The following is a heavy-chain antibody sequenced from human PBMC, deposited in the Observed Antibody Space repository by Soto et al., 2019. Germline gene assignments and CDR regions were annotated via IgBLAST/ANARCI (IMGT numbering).Heavy chain of an antibody. CDR3: ARNGGQYYYYYGMDV. CDR1: GFTFSTYS. J-gene: IGHJ6*02. V-gene: IGHV3-48*02. D-gene: IGHD1-1*01. Sequence: GRSLRLSCAASGFTFSTYSMNWVRQAPGKGLEWVSYISSSSSTIYYADSVKGRFTISRDNAKNSLYLQMNSLRDEDTAVYYCARNGGQYYYYYGMDVWGRGTTVTVSS. CDR2: ISSSSSTI.